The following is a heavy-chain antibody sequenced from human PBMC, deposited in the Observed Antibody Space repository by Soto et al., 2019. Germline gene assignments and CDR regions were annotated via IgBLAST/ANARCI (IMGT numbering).Heavy chain of an antibody. D-gene: IGHD6-19*01. CDR2: ITSDTKTI. J-gene: IGHJ4*02. CDR1: GFTFSVYS. V-gene: IGHV3-48*02. Sequence: EVQLVESGGDLVQRGGSLRLACVASGFTFSVYSMNWVRQAPGKGLGWFSYITSDTKTIKYADSVKGRFTISRDNAKNSVYMPMNSLRDEDTAVYYCASSVEGHFDYWGQGTVVTVSS. CDR3: ASSVEGHFDY.